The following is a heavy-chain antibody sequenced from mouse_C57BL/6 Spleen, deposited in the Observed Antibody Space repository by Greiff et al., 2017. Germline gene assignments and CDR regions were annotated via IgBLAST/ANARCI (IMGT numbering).Heavy chain of an antibody. J-gene: IGHJ4*01. CDR2: ISSGGSYT. CDR3: ARHNYYGSSYDAMDY. Sequence: DVHLVESGGDLVKPGGSLKLSCAASGFTFSSYGMSWVRQTPDKRLEWVATISSGGSYTYYPDSVKGRFTISRDNAKNTLYLQMSSLKSEDTAMYYCARHNYYGSSYDAMDYWGQGTSVTVSS. D-gene: IGHD1-1*01. V-gene: IGHV5-6*01. CDR1: GFTFSSYG.